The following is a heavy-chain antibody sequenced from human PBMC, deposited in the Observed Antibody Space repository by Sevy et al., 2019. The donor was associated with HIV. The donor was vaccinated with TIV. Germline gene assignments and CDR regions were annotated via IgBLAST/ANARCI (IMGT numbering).Heavy chain of an antibody. Sequence: GGSLRLSCAASGFTFSSYSMNWVRQAPGKGLEWVSYISSSSSTIYYADSVMGRFTISRDNAKNSLYLQMNSLRAEDTAVYYCARKLTYYYDSSGYSAGGYFDYWGQGTLVTVSS. CDR1: GFTFSSYS. V-gene: IGHV3-48*01. J-gene: IGHJ4*02. CDR3: ARKLTYYYDSSGYSAGGYFDY. D-gene: IGHD3-22*01. CDR2: ISSSSSTI.